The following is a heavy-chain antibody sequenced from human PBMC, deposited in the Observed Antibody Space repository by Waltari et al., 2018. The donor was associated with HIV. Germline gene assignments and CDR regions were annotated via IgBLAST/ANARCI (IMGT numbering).Heavy chain of an antibody. V-gene: IGHV4-59*01. CDR3: ASGGAVAGSGGPNWFDP. D-gene: IGHD6-19*01. CDR2: IYYSGST. Sequence: QVQLQESGPGLVKPSETLSLTCTVSGGSISSYYWSWIRQPPGKGLEWIGYIYYSGSTNYNPSPKSRVTISVDTSKNQFSLKLSSVTAADTAVYYCASGGAVAGSGGPNWFDPWGQGTLVTVSS. J-gene: IGHJ5*02. CDR1: GGSISSYY.